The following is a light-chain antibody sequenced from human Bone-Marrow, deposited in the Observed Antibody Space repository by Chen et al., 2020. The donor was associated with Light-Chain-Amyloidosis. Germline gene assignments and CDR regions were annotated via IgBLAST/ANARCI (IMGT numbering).Light chain of an antibody. CDR2: RDT. J-gene: IGLJ2*01. CDR1: DLPTKY. V-gene: IGLV3-25*03. Sequence: SYELTHPPSVSVSPGQTARITCSGDDLPTKYAYWYQQKPGQAPVLVIHRDTERPSGISERFSGSSSGTTATLTISGVQAEDEADYHCQSADSSCTYEVIFGGGTKLTVL. CDR3: QSADSSCTYEVI.